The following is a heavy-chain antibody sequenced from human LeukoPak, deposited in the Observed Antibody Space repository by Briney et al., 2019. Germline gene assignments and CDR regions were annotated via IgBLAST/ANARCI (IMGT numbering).Heavy chain of an antibody. D-gene: IGHD1-1*01. Sequence: SETLSLTCSVSGGSISSYYWSWIRQPPGKGLEWIGYIYYSGSTNYNPSLKSRVTISVDTSKNQFSLKLSSVTAADTAVYYCARLEIPNWFDPWGQGTLVTVSS. V-gene: IGHV4-59*08. J-gene: IGHJ5*02. CDR3: ARLEIPNWFDP. CDR2: IYYSGST. CDR1: GGSISSYY.